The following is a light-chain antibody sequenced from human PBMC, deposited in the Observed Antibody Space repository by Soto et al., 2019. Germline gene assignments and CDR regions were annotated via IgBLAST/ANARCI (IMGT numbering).Light chain of an antibody. CDR2: EVV. CDR1: KSDIGVYDF. V-gene: IGLV2-8*01. CDR3: ESYAGSNHYV. Sequence: QSALTQPPSASGSPGQSVTISCTGTKSDIGVYDFVSWYQHHPGKAPRLIIYEVVQRPSGVPDRFSGSKSGNTASLTVSGLQAAAEADYFCESYAGSNHYVFGSGTKVTV. J-gene: IGLJ1*01.